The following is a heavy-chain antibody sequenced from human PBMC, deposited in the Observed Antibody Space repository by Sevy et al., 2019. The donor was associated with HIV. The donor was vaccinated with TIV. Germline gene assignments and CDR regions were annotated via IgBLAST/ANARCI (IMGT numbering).Heavy chain of an antibody. J-gene: IGHJ1*01. D-gene: IGHD4-17*01. CDR2: INPNSGGT. V-gene: IGHV1-2*06. CDR3: ASTMTTVTTFAEYFQH. Sequence: ASVNVSCKASGYTFTGYYMHWVRQAPGQGLEWMGRINPNSGGTNYAQKFQGRVTMTRDTSISTAYMELSRLRSDDTAVYYCASTMTTVTTFAEYFQHWGQGTLVTVSS. CDR1: GYTFTGYY.